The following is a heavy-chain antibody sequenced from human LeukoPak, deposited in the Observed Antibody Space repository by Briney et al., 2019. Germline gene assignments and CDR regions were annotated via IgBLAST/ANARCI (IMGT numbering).Heavy chain of an antibody. CDR3: ASDEGNYFDY. J-gene: IGHJ4*02. V-gene: IGHV3-21*01. Sequence: GGSLRLSCAASGFTFSCYIMNWVRQAPGKGLEWVASISRNSTYIHYADSVKGRFTISRDNARNSLFLQMNSLRAEDTAIYYCASDEGNYFDYWGQGTLVTVSS. CDR1: GFTFSCYI. CDR2: ISRNSTYI.